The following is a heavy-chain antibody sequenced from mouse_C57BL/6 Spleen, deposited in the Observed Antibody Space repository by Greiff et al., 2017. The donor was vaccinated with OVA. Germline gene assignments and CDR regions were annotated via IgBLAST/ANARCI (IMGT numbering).Heavy chain of an antibody. Sequence: VQLQQSGPELVKPGASVKISCKASGYAFSSSWMNWVKQRPGKGLEWIGRIYPGDGGTNYNGKFKGKATLTADKSSSTAYMRLSSLTSEDAAVYVCAGVVGQDYFAYWGQGTTLTVSS. CDR3: AGVVGQDYFAY. V-gene: IGHV1-82*01. D-gene: IGHD3-3*01. CDR2: IYPGDGGT. CDR1: GYAFSSSW. J-gene: IGHJ2*01.